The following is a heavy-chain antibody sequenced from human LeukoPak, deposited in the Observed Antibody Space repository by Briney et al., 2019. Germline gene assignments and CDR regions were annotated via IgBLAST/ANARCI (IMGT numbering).Heavy chain of an antibody. J-gene: IGHJ4*02. Sequence: GGSLRLSCVGSGFTFRSHAMSWVRQAPEKGLEFVSGIYENGGTTYYADSVKGRFSISRDNSKNTLYLQMDSLRGEDTAVYYCAKDFRIGDSAHFDYWGQGALVTVSS. V-gene: IGHV3-23*01. CDR1: GFTFRSHA. CDR3: AKDFRIGDSAHFDY. CDR2: IYENGGTT. D-gene: IGHD2-15*01.